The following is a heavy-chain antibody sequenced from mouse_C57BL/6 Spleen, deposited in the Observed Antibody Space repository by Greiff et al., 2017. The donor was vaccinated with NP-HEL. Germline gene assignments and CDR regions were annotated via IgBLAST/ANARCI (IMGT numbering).Heavy chain of an antibody. CDR1: GFTFSDYY. V-gene: IGHV5-16*01. CDR3: ARFPDYYGSSFDY. J-gene: IGHJ2*01. CDR2: INYDGSST. Sequence: DVKLVESEGGLVQPGSSMKLSCTASGFTFSDYYMAWVRQVPEKGLEWVANINYDGSSTYYLDSLKSRFIISRDNAKNILYLQMSSLKSEDTATYYCARFPDYYGSSFDYWGQGTTLTVSS. D-gene: IGHD1-1*01.